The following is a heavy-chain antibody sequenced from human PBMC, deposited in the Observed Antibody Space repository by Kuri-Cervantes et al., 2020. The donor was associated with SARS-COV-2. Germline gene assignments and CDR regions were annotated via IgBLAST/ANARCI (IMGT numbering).Heavy chain of an antibody. D-gene: IGHD7-27*01. CDR3: ARDTELGMWSGGYFDL. CDR1: GGSVTSNSAA. V-gene: IGHV6-1*01. CDR2: TYYRSKWYN. Sequence: SETLSLTCAISGGSVTSNSAAWNWIRQSPSRGLEWLGRTYYRSKWYNDYAVSVKSRITINPDTSKNQFSLQLNSVTPEDTAVYYCARDTELGMWSGGYFDLWGRGTLVTVSS. J-gene: IGHJ2*01.